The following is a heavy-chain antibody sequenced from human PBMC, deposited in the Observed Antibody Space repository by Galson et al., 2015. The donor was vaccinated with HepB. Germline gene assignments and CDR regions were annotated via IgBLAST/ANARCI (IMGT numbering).Heavy chain of an antibody. CDR2: ISAYNGNT. J-gene: IGHJ4*02. D-gene: IGHD3-22*01. CDR3: ARVWYYYDSSGYYSDY. V-gene: IGHV1-18*01. CDR1: GYTFTSYG. Sequence: SVKVSCKASGYTFTSYGISWVRQAPGQGLEWMGWISAYNGNTNYAQKLQGRVTMTTDTSTSTAYMELRSLRSDDTAVYYCARVWYYYDSSGYYSDYWGQGTLVTVSS.